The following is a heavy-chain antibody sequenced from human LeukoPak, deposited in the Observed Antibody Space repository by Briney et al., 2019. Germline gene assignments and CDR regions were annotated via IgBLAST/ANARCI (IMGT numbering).Heavy chain of an antibody. CDR3: TSWGDTTAEYFQR. J-gene: IGHJ1*01. CDR2: INPDGRDT. CDR1: GFTFNRCW. V-gene: IGHV3-7*01. D-gene: IGHD2-21*02. Sequence: GGSLRLSCAVSGFTFNRCWMNWDRQAPGKGLEWVAHINPDGRDTYYVDSVKGRFTISRDNAQNSMYLQMNSLRVEDTAVYYCTSWGDTTAEYFQRWGQGTLVTVSS.